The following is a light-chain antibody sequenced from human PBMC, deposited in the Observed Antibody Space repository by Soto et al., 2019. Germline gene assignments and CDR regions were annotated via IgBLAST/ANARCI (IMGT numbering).Light chain of an antibody. V-gene: IGLV2-14*01. CDR3: SSYTSSSTLV. CDR1: SRDVGGYNY. J-gene: IGLJ1*01. CDR2: EVS. Sequence: QPALTQPASGSGSPGQSITISCTGTSRDVGGYNYVSWYQQHPGKAPKLMIYEVSNRPSGVSNRFSGSKSGNTASPTISGLQAEDEADYYCSSYTSSSTLVFGTGTKVTVL.